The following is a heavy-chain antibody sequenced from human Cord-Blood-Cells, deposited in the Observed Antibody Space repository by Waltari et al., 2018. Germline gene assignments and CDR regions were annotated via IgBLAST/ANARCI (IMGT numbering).Heavy chain of an antibody. J-gene: IGHJ6*02. Sequence: QVQLQQWGAGLLKPSETLSLTCAVYGGSFSGYYWSWIRQPPGKGLEWIGEINHSGSTNYNPSLKSRVTISVDTSKNQFSLKLSSVTAADTAVYYCARGGGYYYDSSGYYYYYGMDVWGQGTTVTVS. V-gene: IGHV4-34*01. CDR3: ARGGGYYYDSSGYYYYYGMDV. CDR2: INHSGST. D-gene: IGHD3-22*01. CDR1: GGSFSGYY.